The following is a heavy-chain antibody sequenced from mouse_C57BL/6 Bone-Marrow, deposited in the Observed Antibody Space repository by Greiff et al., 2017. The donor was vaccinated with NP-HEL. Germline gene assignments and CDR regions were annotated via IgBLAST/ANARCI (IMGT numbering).Heavy chain of an antibody. D-gene: IGHD1-1*01. J-gene: IGHJ4*01. V-gene: IGHV5-12*01. Sequence: DVMLVESGGGLVQPGGSLKLSCAASGFTFSDYYMYWVRQTPEKRLEWVAYISNGGGSIYYPDTVKGRFTISRDNAKNTLYLQMSRLKSEDTAMYYWARQRTTVVADYYAMDYWGQGTSVTVSS. CDR1: GFTFSDYY. CDR3: ARQRTTVVADYYAMDY. CDR2: ISNGGGSI.